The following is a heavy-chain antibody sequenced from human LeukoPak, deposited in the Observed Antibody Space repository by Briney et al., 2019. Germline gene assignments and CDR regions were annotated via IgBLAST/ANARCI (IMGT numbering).Heavy chain of an antibody. J-gene: IGHJ3*02. V-gene: IGHV3-21*04. CDR1: GFTFSSYS. D-gene: IGHD3-22*01. CDR2: ISSSSSYI. Sequence: GGSLRLSRAASGFTFSSYSMNWVRQAPGKGLEWVSSISSSSSYIYYANSVKGRCTISRDGSKNTLYLQMNSLRVEDTAAYYCARGLFLSGYLDAFDIWGQGTVVTVSS. CDR3: ARGLFLSGYLDAFDI.